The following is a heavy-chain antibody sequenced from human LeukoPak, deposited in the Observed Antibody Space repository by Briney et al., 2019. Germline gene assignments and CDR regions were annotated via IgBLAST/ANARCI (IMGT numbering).Heavy chain of an antibody. CDR2: ISAYNGNT. D-gene: IGHD3-3*01. CDR3: ARARITIFVSRDNWFDP. CDR1: GYTFTSYG. Sequence: GASVKVSCKASGYTFTSYGISWVRQAPGQGLEWMGWISAYNGNTNYAQKLQGRVTMTTDTSTSTAYMELSSLRSEDTAVYYCARARITIFVSRDNWFDPWGQGTLVTVSS. V-gene: IGHV1-18*01. J-gene: IGHJ5*02.